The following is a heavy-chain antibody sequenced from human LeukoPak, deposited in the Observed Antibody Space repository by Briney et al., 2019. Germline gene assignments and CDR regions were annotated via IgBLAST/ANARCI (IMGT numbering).Heavy chain of an antibody. CDR3: ARVANGWSDP. J-gene: IGHJ5*02. D-gene: IGHD5-12*01. CDR2: IYYSGST. CDR1: GGSISSSSYY. V-gene: IGHV4-39*01. Sequence: SETLSLTCTVSGGSISSSSYYWGWIRQPPGKGLEWIGSIYYSGSTYYNPSLKSRVTISVDTSKNQFSLKLSSVTAADTAVYYCARVANGWSDPWGQGTLDTVSS.